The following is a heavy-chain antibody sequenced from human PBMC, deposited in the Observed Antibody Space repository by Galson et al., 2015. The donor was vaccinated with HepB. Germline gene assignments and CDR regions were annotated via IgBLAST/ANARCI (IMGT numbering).Heavy chain of an antibody. D-gene: IGHD3-22*01. V-gene: IGHV3-48*01. CDR1: GFTFSSYT. J-gene: IGHJ4*02. CDR3: VRIILSRGYLYFDY. CDR2: ISTTGTNI. Sequence: SLRLSCAASGFTFSSYTMNWVRQAPGKGLEWISSISTTGTNIFYTDFVKGRFTVSRDNAKNSLYLQMNSLRVEDTAIYYCVRIILSRGYLYFDYWGQGILGTVSS.